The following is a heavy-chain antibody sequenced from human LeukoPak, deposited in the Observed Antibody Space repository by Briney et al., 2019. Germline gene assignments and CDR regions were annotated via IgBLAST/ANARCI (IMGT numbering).Heavy chain of an antibody. CDR2: IYSSANT. Sequence: GGSLRLSCAASGFTVSSNYVSWVRQAPGKGLEWVSLIYSSANTYYADSVKGRFTISRDISKNTLSLQMKSLRPDDTAVYYCARGCSGRSCYSAFDYWGQGTLVTVSS. J-gene: IGHJ4*02. CDR1: GFTVSSNY. D-gene: IGHD2-15*01. CDR3: ARGCSGRSCYSAFDY. V-gene: IGHV3-53*05.